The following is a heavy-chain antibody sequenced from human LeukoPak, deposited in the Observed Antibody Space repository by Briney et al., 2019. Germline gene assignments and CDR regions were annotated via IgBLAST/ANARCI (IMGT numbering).Heavy chain of an antibody. D-gene: IGHD3-10*01. J-gene: IGHJ4*02. CDR3: ARLRWPRGGRSSFDY. CDR2: VNPDDSDT. V-gene: IGHV5-51*01. Sequence: GESLKISCKGSGYSFTSHWIGWVRQMPGKGLEWMGIVNPDDSDTIYSPSFQGQVAISADESITTAYLQWSSLKASDTAMYYCARLRWPRGGRSSFDYWGQGALVTVSS. CDR1: GYSFTSHW.